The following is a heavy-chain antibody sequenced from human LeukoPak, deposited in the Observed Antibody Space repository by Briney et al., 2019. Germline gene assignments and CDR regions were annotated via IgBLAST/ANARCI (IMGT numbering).Heavy chain of an antibody. J-gene: IGHJ4*02. Sequence: SETLSLTCTVSGGSISSYYWSWIRQPPGKGLEWIGYIYYSGSTNYNPSLKSRVTISVDTSKNQFSLKLSSVTAADTAVYYCARVPDDYGDYYFDYWGPGTLVTVSS. V-gene: IGHV4-59*01. CDR1: GGSISSYY. CDR3: ARVPDDYGDYYFDY. D-gene: IGHD4-17*01. CDR2: IYYSGST.